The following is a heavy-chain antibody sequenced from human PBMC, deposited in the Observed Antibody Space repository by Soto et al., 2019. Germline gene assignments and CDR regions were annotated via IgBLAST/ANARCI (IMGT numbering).Heavy chain of an antibody. Sequence: QVQLQESGPGLVKPSQTLSLTCTVSGGSISSGGYYWSWIRQHPGKGLEWIGYIYYSGSTYYNPSPKSRFTMSGGTPKNPFSLKLSAVSAADTAVCCFARGGYYDASGYNAFYIWGQGTMVTVSS. CDR1: GGSISSGGYY. V-gene: IGHV4-31*03. D-gene: IGHD3-22*01. CDR3: ARGGYYDASGYNAFYI. CDR2: IYYSGST. J-gene: IGHJ3*02.